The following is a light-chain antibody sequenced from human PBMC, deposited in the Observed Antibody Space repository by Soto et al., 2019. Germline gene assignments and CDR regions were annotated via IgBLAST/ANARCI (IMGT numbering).Light chain of an antibody. CDR1: QSISTK. CDR3: QQYNNWPPIT. Sequence: VRMTQSPATLSVSKRERATLSCRASQSISTKLAWYQQKHRQAPRLLIYGASSRATGIPVRFSGSGSGTEFTLPITSLQFEDFAVYYCQQYNNWPPITFGQGTRLEIK. CDR2: GAS. J-gene: IGKJ5*01. V-gene: IGKV3-15*01.